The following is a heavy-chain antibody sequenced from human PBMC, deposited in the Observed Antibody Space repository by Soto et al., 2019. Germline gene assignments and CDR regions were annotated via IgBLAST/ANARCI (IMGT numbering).Heavy chain of an antibody. D-gene: IGHD3-10*02. V-gene: IGHV4-30-4*01. CDR2: IYYSGST. J-gene: IGHJ4*02. CDR1: GASISSGDYY. CDR3: CSGTTRDEPTYSFDS. Sequence: QVQLQESGPGLVKPSQTLSLTCTVSGASISSGDYYWNWIRQPPGKGLEWIGYIYYSGSTYYNPSLKSRVTISVDTSNNQFSLKLISVTAADTAVYYCCSGTTRDEPTYSFDSWGQGSLVTVSS.